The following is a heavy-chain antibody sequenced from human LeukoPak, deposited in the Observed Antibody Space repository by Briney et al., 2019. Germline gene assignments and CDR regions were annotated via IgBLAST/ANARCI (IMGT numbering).Heavy chain of an antibody. J-gene: IGHJ3*02. CDR1: GFTFSSYS. D-gene: IGHD3-22*01. CDR3: AKECGRDYDDRAFDI. V-gene: IGHV3-21*04. CDR2: ISSSSSYI. Sequence: GGSLRFSCAASGFTFSSYSMNWVRQAPGKGLEWVSSISSSSSYIYYADSVKGRFTISRDNAKNTLFLQMSSLTAEDTAVYYCAKECGRDYDDRAFDIWGQGTMVTVSS.